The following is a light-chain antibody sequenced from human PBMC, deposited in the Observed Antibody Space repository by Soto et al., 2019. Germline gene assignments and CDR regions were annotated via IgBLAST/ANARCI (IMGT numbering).Light chain of an antibody. J-gene: IGKJ1*01. V-gene: IGKV3-20*01. CDR3: QLFFEWT. CDR1: QGVSSSD. CDR2: GAS. Sequence: EIVLTQSPGTLSLSPGERATLSCRASQGVSSSDVAWYQQKPGQAPRLLMYGASTRATGIPDRFSGGGYGTDFTLTISRLEPQDSAVYYCQLFFEWTLGQGTKVDIK.